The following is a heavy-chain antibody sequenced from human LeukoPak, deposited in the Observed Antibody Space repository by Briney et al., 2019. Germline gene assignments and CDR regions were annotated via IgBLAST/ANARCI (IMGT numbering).Heavy chain of an antibody. V-gene: IGHV3-53*01. CDR1: GFTFSSNY. CDR3: ARDGYGSGSYDY. J-gene: IGHJ4*02. D-gene: IGHD3-10*01. Sequence: SGGSLRLSCAASGFTFSSNYMSWVRQAPGKGLEWVSVIYSGGSTYYSDSVKGRFTISRDNSKNTLYLQMNSLRAEDTAVYYCARDGYGSGSYDYWGQGTLVTVSS. CDR2: IYSGGST.